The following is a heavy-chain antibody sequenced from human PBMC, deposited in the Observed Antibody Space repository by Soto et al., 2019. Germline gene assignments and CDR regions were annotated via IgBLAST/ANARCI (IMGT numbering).Heavy chain of an antibody. V-gene: IGHV4-39*01. J-gene: IGHJ4*02. CDR1: GGSISSSTYY. CDR3: ANSYGDYVSY. CDR2: IYYSGST. Sequence: QLQLQESGPGLVKPSETLSLTCTVSGGSISSSTYYWGWIRQPPGKGLEWIGSIYYSGSTYYNPSLKRRVTISVDTSKTQFSLKLSSVTAADPAVYYCANSYGDYVSYWGQGTLVTVSS. D-gene: IGHD4-17*01.